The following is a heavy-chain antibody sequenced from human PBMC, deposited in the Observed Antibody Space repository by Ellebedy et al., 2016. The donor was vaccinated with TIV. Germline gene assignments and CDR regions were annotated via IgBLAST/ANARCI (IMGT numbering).Heavy chain of an antibody. V-gene: IGHV3-23*01. CDR2: ISGSSLSK. J-gene: IGHJ3*01. CDR1: GFTFTKYA. Sequence: PGGSLRLSCSASGFTFTKYALSWVRQAPGSGLEWVSAISGSSLSKYYADSVKGRFTISRDSSTNTLYLHINSLKVADTAVYYCAKFASGPPYDAFHLWGQGTMVTVSA. D-gene: IGHD3-3*01. CDR3: AKFASGPPYDAFHL.